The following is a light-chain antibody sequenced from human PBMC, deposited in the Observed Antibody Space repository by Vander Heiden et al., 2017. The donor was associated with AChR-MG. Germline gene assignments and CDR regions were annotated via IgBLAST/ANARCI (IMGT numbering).Light chain of an antibody. V-gene: IGKV1-39*01. CDR3: QQSYSTLAST. CDR2: AAS. Sequence: DVQMIQSPSSLSASVGHRVPITCRASQSIRNFLNWYQQKPGKAHNLLIYAASSLQSGVPSRFSGSGSGTDFTLTISNLQPDDFATYYCQQSYSTLASTFGQGTRLDIK. J-gene: IGKJ5*01. CDR1: QSIRNF.